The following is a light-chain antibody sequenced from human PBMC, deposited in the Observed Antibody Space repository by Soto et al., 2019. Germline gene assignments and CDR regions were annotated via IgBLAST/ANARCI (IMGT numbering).Light chain of an antibody. J-gene: IGLJ1*01. CDR1: NSDVGAYNY. CDR3: SSYTTSNTRQIV. Sequence: QSALTQPPSASGSPGQSVTISCTGTNSDVGAYNYVSWYQHHPGKTPKLIIYDVSNRPSGVSNRFSGSKSGNTASLTISGLQPEDEADYYCSSYTTSNTRQIVFGTGTKVTVL. CDR2: DVS. V-gene: IGLV2-14*03.